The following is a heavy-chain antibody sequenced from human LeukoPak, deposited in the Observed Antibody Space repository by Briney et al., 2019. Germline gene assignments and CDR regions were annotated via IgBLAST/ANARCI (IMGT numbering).Heavy chain of an antibody. D-gene: IGHD6-6*01. J-gene: IGHJ3*01. CDR2: FSGSGGST. Sequence: GGSLRLSCAASGYTFSSYAMSWVRQAPGKGLEWVSAFSGSGGSTYYADSVKGRFTISRDNSKNTLYLQMNSLRAEDTAVYYCAKSGAARFDLWGRGTMVTVSS. V-gene: IGHV3-23*01. CDR3: AKSGAARFDL. CDR1: GYTFSSYA.